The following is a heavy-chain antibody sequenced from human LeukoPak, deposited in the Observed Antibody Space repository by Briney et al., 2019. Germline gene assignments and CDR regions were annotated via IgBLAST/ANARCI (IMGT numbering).Heavy chain of an antibody. D-gene: IGHD5-24*01. J-gene: IGHJ4*02. CDR2: IIPIFGTA. Sequence: VASVKVSCKASGGTFSSYAISWVRQAPGQGLEWMGGIIPIFGTANYAQKFQGRVTITADKSTSTAYMELSSLRSEDTAVYYCARDLRDGYNLESLGSYFDYWGQGTLVTVSS. CDR1: GGTFSSYA. V-gene: IGHV1-69*06. CDR3: ARDLRDGYNLESLGSYFDY.